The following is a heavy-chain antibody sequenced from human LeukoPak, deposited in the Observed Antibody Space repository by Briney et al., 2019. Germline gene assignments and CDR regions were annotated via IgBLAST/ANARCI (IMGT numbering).Heavy chain of an antibody. Sequence: SETLSLTCTVSGGSISSYYWSWIRQPPGKGLEWIGYIYYSGSTSYNPSLKSRVTISVDTSKNQFSLKLSSVTAADTAVYYCARAVLYSSGWSFDYWGQGTLVTVSS. D-gene: IGHD6-19*01. CDR2: IYYSGST. V-gene: IGHV4-59*01. J-gene: IGHJ4*02. CDR3: ARAVLYSSGWSFDY. CDR1: GGSISSYY.